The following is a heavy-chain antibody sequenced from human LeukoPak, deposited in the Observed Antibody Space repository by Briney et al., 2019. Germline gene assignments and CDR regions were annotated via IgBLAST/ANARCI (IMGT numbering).Heavy chain of an antibody. D-gene: IGHD4-23*01. CDR1: GFTFTSYA. J-gene: IGHJ4*02. CDR2: ISGSGGTT. Sequence: PGGSLRLSCAASGFTFTSYAMSWVRQAPGKGLECISGISGSGGTTYYAGSVKGRFTISRDNSKNALYLQMNSLRAEDTAVYYCAKDRSLDGGDSGGYFDYWGRGTLVSVSS. CDR3: AKDRSLDGGDSGGYFDY. V-gene: IGHV3-23*01.